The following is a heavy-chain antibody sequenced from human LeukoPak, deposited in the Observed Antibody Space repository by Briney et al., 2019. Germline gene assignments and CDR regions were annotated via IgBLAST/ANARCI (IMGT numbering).Heavy chain of an antibody. Sequence: GASVKVSCKASGYTFTSYAIHWVGQAPGQRLEWMGWISAGNGNTKYSQNFQGRVTFISNTSATTAFMELSSLRSEDAAVYYCARDSGSGSNDYWGQGTLVTVSS. V-gene: IGHV1-3*01. D-gene: IGHD1-26*01. CDR1: GYTFTSYA. CDR2: ISAGNGNT. J-gene: IGHJ4*02. CDR3: ARDSGSGSNDY.